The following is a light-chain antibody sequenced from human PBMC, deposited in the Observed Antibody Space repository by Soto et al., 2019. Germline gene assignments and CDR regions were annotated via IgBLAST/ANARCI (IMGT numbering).Light chain of an antibody. J-gene: IGLJ1*01. CDR3: SSYTNINTRACV. CDR2: EVT. Sequence: QSVLTQPASVSGSPGQSITMSCTGTSSDVGNYTLVSWFRHHPGRAPKLIIYEVTDRPSGVSNRFSGSKSGNTASLTISGLQAEDEAEYYCSSYTNINTRACVFGTGTKLTVL. CDR1: SSDVGNYTL. V-gene: IGLV2-14*02.